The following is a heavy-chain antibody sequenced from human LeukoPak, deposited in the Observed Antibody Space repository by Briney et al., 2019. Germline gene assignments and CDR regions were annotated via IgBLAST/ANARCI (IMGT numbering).Heavy chain of an antibody. CDR3: AREGGLGYCSGGSCYWPYFDY. CDR2: IYYSGST. V-gene: IGHV4-59*01. D-gene: IGHD2-15*01. J-gene: IGHJ4*02. Sequence: SETLSLTCTVSGGSISSYYWSWIRQPPGKGLEWIGYIYYSGSTNYNPSLKSRVTISVDTSKNQFSLKLSSVTAADTAVYYCAREGGLGYCSGGSCYWPYFDYWGQGTLVTVSS. CDR1: GGSISSYY.